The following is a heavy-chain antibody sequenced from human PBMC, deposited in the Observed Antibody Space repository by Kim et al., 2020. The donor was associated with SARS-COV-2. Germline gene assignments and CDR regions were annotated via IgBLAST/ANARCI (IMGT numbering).Heavy chain of an antibody. CDR3: ARLFSTSIAVAGTFDY. V-gene: IGHV1-2*02. D-gene: IGHD6-19*01. CDR2: INPNSGGT. J-gene: IGHJ4*02. Sequence: ASVKVSCKASGYTFTGYYMHWVRQAPGQGLEWMGWINPNSGGTNYAQKFQGRVTMTRDTSISTAYMELSRLRSDDTAVYYCARLFSTSIAVAGTFDYWGQGTLVTVSS. CDR1: GYTFTGYY.